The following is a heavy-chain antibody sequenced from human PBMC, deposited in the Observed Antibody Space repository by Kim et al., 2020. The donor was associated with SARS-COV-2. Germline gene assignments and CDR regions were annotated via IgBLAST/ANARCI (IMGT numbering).Heavy chain of an antibody. CDR2: T. Sequence: TNYNPSLKSRVTISVDTSKNQFSLKLSSVTAADTAVYYCVYSSSWGCFDYWGQGTLVTVSS. D-gene: IGHD6-13*01. CDR3: VYSSSWGCFDY. V-gene: IGHV4-59*01. J-gene: IGHJ4*02.